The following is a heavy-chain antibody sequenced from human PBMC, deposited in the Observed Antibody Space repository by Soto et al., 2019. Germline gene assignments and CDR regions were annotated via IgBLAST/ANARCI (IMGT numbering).Heavy chain of an antibody. Sequence: QVQLVQSGAEVKKPGASVKVCCKASGYTFTSYDINWVRQATGQGLEWMGWMNPNSGNTGYAQKFQGRVTMTRNTSISTAYMELSSLRSEDTAVYYCARVSRITIFGVVIISSYYYYYMDVWGKGTTVTVSS. CDR3: ARVSRITIFGVVIISSYYYYYMDV. J-gene: IGHJ6*03. CDR2: MNPNSGNT. D-gene: IGHD3-3*01. V-gene: IGHV1-8*01. CDR1: GYTFTSYD.